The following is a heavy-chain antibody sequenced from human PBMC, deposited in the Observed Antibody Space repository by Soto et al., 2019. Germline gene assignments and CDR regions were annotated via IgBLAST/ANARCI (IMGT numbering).Heavy chain of an antibody. CDR2: ISAYNGNT. V-gene: IGHV1-18*01. CDR1: GYTFTSYG. Sequence: QVQLVQSGAEVKKPGASVKVSCKASGYTFTSYGLSWVRQAPGQGLEWMGWISAYNGNTNYAQNFQGRVTMTTDTSTSTAYMELRCLRSDDTAVYHCARDPPSPKATPVHWGQGTLVTVSS. J-gene: IGHJ4*02. CDR3: ARDPPSPKATPVH.